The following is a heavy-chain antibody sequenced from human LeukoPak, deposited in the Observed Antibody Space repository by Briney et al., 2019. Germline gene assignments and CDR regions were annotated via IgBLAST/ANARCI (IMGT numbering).Heavy chain of an antibody. CDR1: GYSISSGYY. J-gene: IGHJ4*02. CDR2: IYHSGST. CDR3: ARFQGTAITMIVVAPGPLFN. Sequence: PSETLSLTCTVSGYSISSGYYWGWIRQPPGKGLEWIGSIYHSGSTYYNPSLKSRVTISVDTSKNQFSLKLSSVTAADTAVYYCARFQGTAITMIVVAPGPLFNWGQGTLVTVSS. V-gene: IGHV4-38-2*02. D-gene: IGHD3-22*01.